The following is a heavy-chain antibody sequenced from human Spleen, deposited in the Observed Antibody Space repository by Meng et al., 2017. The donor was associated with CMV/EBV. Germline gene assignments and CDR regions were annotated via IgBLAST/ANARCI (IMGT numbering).Heavy chain of an antibody. J-gene: IGHJ4*02. D-gene: IGHD3-3*01. CDR1: SYY. Sequence: SYYWSWIRQTPGKGLEWIGYIYYSGSTNYNPSLKSRVTISVDTSKNQFSLKLSSVTAADTAVYYCARMNGLASIFGVVITSVNGADYWGQGTLVTVSS. CDR2: IYYSGST. CDR3: ARMNGLASIFGVVITSVNGADY. V-gene: IGHV4-59*01.